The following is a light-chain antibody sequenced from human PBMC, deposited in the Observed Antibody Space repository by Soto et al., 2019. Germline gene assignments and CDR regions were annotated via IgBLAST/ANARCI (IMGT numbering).Light chain of an antibody. CDR3: QQYNTWPRT. V-gene: IGKV3-15*01. J-gene: IGKJ1*01. CDR2: GAS. Sequence: EIVMTQSPATLSMSPGERATLSCRASQNIKDYLAWFQQKPGQAPRLLIYGASTRATAIPARFSGSGSGSEFTLSISSVQSEDLAVYYCQQYNTWPRTFGQGTKVETK. CDR1: QNIKDY.